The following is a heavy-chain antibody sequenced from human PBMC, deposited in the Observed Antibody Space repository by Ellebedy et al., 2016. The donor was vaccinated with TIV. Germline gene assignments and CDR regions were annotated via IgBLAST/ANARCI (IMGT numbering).Heavy chain of an antibody. V-gene: IGHV4-28*01. CDR1: GFSISNRDT. CDR3: ARSDYGSFDH. CDR2: IYYDGVT. D-gene: IGHD4/OR15-4a*01. Sequence: SETLSLXXDVSGFSISNRDTWGWIRQSPEKGLKVIGLIYYDGVTDYNPSLKSRVTMSLDTSKKQVYLRLRSVTAADTAVYYCARSDYGSFDHWGQGTLVTVSS. J-gene: IGHJ4*01.